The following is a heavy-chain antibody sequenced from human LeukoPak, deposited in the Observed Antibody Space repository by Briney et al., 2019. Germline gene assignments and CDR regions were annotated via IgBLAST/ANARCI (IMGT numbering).Heavy chain of an antibody. CDR3: ARGTPHSVVGTATHFDL. CDR2: INHSGST. J-gene: IGHJ4*02. Sequence: SETLSLTCAVYGGSFSGYYWSWIRQPPGKGLEWIGEINHSGSTNYNPSLKSRVTISVDTSKNQFSLKLSSVTAADTAVYYCARGTPHSVVGTATHFDLWGQGTLVTVSS. D-gene: IGHD1-26*01. CDR1: GGSFSGYY. V-gene: IGHV4-34*01.